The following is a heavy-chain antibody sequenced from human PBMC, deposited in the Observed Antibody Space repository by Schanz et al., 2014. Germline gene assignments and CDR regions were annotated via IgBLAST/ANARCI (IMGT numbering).Heavy chain of an antibody. CDR3: VRDTDYHFDY. CDR2: IRYDGINK. Sequence: QVRLVESGGGVVQPGGSLRLSCAASGFTFSTTGMHWVRQAPGKGLVWVTYIRYDGINKYYADSVKGRFIISRDNSKNTLYLQMNSLRAEDTAVYYCVRDTDYHFDYWGQGTLVTVSS. V-gene: IGHV3-30*02. J-gene: IGHJ4*02. CDR1: GFTFSTTG. D-gene: IGHD4-17*01.